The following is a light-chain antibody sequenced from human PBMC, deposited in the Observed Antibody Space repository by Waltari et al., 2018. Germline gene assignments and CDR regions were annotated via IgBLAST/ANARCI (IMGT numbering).Light chain of an antibody. J-gene: IGLJ2*01. Sequence: SYELTQPPSVSVSPGQTASFNCSGDKLGDKFACWYQQKPGQSPVMVIYQDSTGPSEIPERLSCSNSGNTATRTIGGTQAIDEADYYGQVWHSSTVVFGGGTNLTVL. CDR2: QDS. CDR3: QVWHSSTVV. V-gene: IGLV3-1*01. CDR1: KLGDKF.